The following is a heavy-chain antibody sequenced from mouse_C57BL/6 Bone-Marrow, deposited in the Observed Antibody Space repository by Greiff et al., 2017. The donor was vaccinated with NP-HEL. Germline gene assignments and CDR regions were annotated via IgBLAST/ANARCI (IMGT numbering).Heavy chain of an antibody. CDR3: ARGVGYDGDWYFDV. CDR2: IYPGSGGT. CDR1: GYTFTSYW. D-gene: IGHD2-2*01. V-gene: IGHV1-55*01. Sequence: VQLQQPGAELVKPGASVKLSCKASGYTFTSYWIPWVKQRPGQGLEWIGDIYPGSGGTNYNEKFKSKATLTVDKSSSTAYMQLSSRTSEDSAVYYCARGVGYDGDWYFDVWGTGTTVTVSA. J-gene: IGHJ1*03.